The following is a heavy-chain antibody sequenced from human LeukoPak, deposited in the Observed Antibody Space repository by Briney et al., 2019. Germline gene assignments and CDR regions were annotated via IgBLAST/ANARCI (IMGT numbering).Heavy chain of an antibody. CDR3: ARDYWWNYDY. J-gene: IGHJ4*02. Sequence: GRSLRLSCAASGLTFSSFAMHWVRQAPGKGLEWVAVISKDGSDKYYPGSVRGRFTISRDNSKNTIYLQMDSLRAEDTAIYYCARDYWWNYDYWGQGTLVTVSS. CDR1: GLTFSSFA. CDR2: ISKDGSDK. D-gene: IGHD1-7*01. V-gene: IGHV3-30-3*01.